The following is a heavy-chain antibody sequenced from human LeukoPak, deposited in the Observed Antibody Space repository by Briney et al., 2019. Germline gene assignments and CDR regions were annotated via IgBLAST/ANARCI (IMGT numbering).Heavy chain of an antibody. CDR1: GYSISSGYY. D-gene: IGHD3-3*01. Sequence: KTSETLSLTCAVSGYSISSGYYWGWIRQPPGKGLEWIGSIYHSGSTYYNPSLKSRVTISVDTSKNQFSLKLSSVTAADTAVYYCARLGVVNYPPAAYFDYWGQGTLVTVSS. CDR2: IYHSGST. CDR3: ARLGVVNYPPAAYFDY. J-gene: IGHJ4*02. V-gene: IGHV4-38-2*01.